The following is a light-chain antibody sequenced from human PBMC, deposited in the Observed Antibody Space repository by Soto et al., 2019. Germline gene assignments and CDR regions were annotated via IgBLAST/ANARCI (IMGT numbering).Light chain of an antibody. V-gene: IGLV2-23*01. J-gene: IGLJ1*01. Sequence: QSALTQPASVSGSPGQSIALSCTGTSSDVGTYNLVSWYQQHPGKAPKLLISDGGKRPSGVSDRFSGSKSGNTASLTISGLQAEDEADYYCCSFAAGNTYVFGTGTKLTVL. CDR2: DGG. CDR3: CSFAAGNTYV. CDR1: SSDVGTYNL.